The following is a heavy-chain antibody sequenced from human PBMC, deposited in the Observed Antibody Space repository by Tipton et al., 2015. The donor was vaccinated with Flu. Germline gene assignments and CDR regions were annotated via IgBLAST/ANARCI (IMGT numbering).Heavy chain of an antibody. J-gene: IGHJ6*02. CDR1: GYTFTSYD. D-gene: IGHD3-3*01. Sequence: QMQLVQSGAEVKKPGASVKVSCKASGYTFTSYDINWVRQATGQGLEWMGWMNPNSGNTGYAQKFQGRVTMTRNTSISTAYMELSSLRSEDTAVYYCARVTLGYYDFWSGYYYYGMDVWGQGTTVTVSS. V-gene: IGHV1-8*01. CDR3: ARVTLGYYDFWSGYYYYGMDV. CDR2: MNPNSGNT.